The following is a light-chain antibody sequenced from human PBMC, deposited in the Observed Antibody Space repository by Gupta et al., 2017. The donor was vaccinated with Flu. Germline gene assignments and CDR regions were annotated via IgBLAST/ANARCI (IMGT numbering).Light chain of an antibody. CDR2: YAS. V-gene: IGKV3-11*01. J-gene: IGKJ4*01. Sequence: EIVLTQSPATLPFSTGERATLSCRASQSVSSYLAWYQHKPGQAPRLLIYYASNSATGIPDRFSGSGSGTDFTLTSSGRETEDFAVYYGQQRSNWLTFGGGTKVEIK. CDR1: QSVSSY. CDR3: QQRSNWLT.